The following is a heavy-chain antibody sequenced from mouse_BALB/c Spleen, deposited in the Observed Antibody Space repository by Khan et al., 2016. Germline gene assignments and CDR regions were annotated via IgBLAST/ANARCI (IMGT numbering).Heavy chain of an antibody. CDR2: INPESSSI. J-gene: IGHJ4*01. D-gene: IGHD2-1*01. CDR1: GFDFSRFW. CDR3: ACGNYYAMDY. Sequence: EVKLLESGGGLVQPGGSLRLSCAASGFDFSRFWMNWVRQAPGKGLEWIGEINPESSSINYTPSLKDKFIISRDNAKNTLLLQMSNVRSEDTALYYRACGNYYAMDYWGQGTSVTVSS. V-gene: IGHV4-1*02.